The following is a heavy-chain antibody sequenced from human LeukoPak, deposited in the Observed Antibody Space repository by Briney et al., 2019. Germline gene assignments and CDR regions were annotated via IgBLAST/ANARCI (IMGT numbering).Heavy chain of an antibody. CDR3: ARVMFGRWLQEIDY. Sequence: SETLSLTCTVSGGSISSGSYYWGWIRQPPGKGLEWIGSIYYSGSTCYNPSLKSRVTISVDTSKNQFSLKLSSVTAADTAVYYCARVMFGRWLQEIDYWGQGTLVTVSS. J-gene: IGHJ4*02. CDR2: IYYSGST. CDR1: GGSISSGSYY. V-gene: IGHV4-39*07. D-gene: IGHD5-24*01.